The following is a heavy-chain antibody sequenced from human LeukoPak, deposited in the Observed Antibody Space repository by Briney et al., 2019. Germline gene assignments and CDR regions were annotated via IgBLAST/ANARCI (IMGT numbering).Heavy chain of an antibody. CDR2: IYYSGST. CDR3: ARVRFLEWLLYWFDP. J-gene: IGHJ5*02. V-gene: IGHV4-39*07. CDR1: GGSISSSSYY. D-gene: IGHD3-3*01. Sequence: SETLSLTCTVSGGSISSSSYYWGWIRQPPGKGLEWIGSIYYSGSTYYNPSLKSRVTISVDTSKNQFSLKLSSVTAADTAVYYCARVRFLEWLLYWFDPWGQGTLVTVSS.